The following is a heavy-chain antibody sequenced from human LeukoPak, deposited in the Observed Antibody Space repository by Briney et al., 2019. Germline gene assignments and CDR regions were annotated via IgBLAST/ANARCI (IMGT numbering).Heavy chain of an antibody. J-gene: IGHJ4*02. CDR3: ARVVAAYDGRSFDY. Sequence: GASVKVSCKASGYTFTGYYMHWVRQAPGQGLEWMGRINPNSGGPNYAQKFQGRVTMTRNTSISTAYMELSSLRSEDTAVYYCARVVAAYDGRSFDYWGQGTLVTVSS. D-gene: IGHD2-15*01. V-gene: IGHV1-2*06. CDR2: INPNSGGP. CDR1: GYTFTGYY.